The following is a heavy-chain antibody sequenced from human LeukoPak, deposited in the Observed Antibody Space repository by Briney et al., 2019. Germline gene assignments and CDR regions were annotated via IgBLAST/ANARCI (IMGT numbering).Heavy chain of an antibody. CDR2: IYISGST. V-gene: IGHV4-4*09. CDR1: GGSISSYY. Sequence: SETLSLTCTVSGGSISSYYWSWIRQPPGKGLEWIGYIYISGSTNYNPSLKSRVTISVDTSKNQFSLKLSSVTAADTAVYYCARSRTPGIAAAGSIIDPWGQGTLVTVSS. J-gene: IGHJ5*02. D-gene: IGHD6-13*01. CDR3: ARSRTPGIAAAGSIIDP.